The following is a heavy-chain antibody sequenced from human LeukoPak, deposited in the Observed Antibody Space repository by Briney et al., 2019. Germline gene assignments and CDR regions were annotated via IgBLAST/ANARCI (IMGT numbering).Heavy chain of an antibody. CDR2: ISFDGVKT. V-gene: IGHV3-30*18. J-gene: IGHJ6*02. CDR1: GFTFCSYG. D-gene: IGHD6-13*01. Sequence: PGGSLRLSCAASGFTFCSYGMHWVRQAPGKGLEWVALISFDGVKTDYADSVKGRFTISRDSSQNTLYLQMNSLRAEDTAVYYCAKDRGSSSAAYGMDVWGQGTTVTVSS. CDR3: AKDRGSSSAAYGMDV.